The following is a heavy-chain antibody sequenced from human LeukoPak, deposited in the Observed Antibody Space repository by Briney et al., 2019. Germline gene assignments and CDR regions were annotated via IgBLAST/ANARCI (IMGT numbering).Heavy chain of an antibody. CDR1: GFTFSSYG. CDR2: IWYDGSNK. J-gene: IGHJ4*02. CDR3: ARGGGWVDYVWESYRSLKRDFDY. Sequence: GRSLRLSCAAPGFTFSSYGMHWVRQAPGKGLEWVAVIWYDGSNKYYADSVKGRFTISRDNSKNTLYLQMNSLRAEDTAVYYCARGGGWVDYVWESYRSLKRDFDYWGQGTLVTVSS. V-gene: IGHV3-33*01. D-gene: IGHD3-16*02.